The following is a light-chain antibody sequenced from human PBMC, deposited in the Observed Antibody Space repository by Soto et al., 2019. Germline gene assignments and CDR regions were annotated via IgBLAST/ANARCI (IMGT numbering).Light chain of an antibody. Sequence: QSALTQPASVSGSPGQSITISCTGASSDVGGYNYVSWYQQHPGKAPKLMIYEVSNRPSGVSNRFSGSKSGNTASLTISGLQAEDEADYYCSSYTSSSRVVFGGETQLTVL. CDR2: EVS. CDR1: SSDVGGYNY. CDR3: SSYTSSSRVV. J-gene: IGLJ2*01. V-gene: IGLV2-14*01.